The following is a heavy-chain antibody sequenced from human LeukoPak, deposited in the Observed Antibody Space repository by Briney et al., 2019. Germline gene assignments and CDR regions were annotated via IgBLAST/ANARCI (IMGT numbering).Heavy chain of an antibody. CDR2: INTDGSST. CDR1: GFTFSSYW. CDR3: ARAGYDSSGSYIATFDY. D-gene: IGHD3-22*01. V-gene: IGHV3-74*01. Sequence: PGGSLRLPCGASGFTFSSYWMFWVRQAPGKGLVWVSRINTDGSSTTHADSVKGRFTISRDNTKNTLYLQMNSLRAEDTAVYYCARAGYDSSGSYIATFDYWGQGTLVTVSS. J-gene: IGHJ4*02.